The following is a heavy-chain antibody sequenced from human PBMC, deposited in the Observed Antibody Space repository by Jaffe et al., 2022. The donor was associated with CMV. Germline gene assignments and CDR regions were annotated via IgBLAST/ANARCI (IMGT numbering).Heavy chain of an antibody. CDR3: ARDRFYPRIWDGYSNPTREGYQYYGLDV. V-gene: IGHV1-18*01. CDR1: GYTFTSFG. Sequence: QVQLVQSGAEVKKPGASVKVSCKASGYTFTSFGISWVRQAPGQGLEWMGWISAYNSNTNYAQMVQGRVTVTTDTSTSTAYMELRSLRSDDTAVYYCARDRFYPRIWDGYSNPTREGYQYYGLDVWGQGTTVTVSS. J-gene: IGHJ6*02. D-gene: IGHD3-3*01. CDR2: ISAYNSNT.